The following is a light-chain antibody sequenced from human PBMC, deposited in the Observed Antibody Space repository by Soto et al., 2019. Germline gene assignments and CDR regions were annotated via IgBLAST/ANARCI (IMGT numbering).Light chain of an antibody. V-gene: IGLV2-11*01. J-gene: IGLJ1*01. CDR1: SSDVGGSNY. CDR2: DVS. CDR3: CSYAGSYTYV. Sequence: QSALTQPRSVSRSPGQSVTISCTGTSSDVGGSNYVSWYQQHPGKAPKLMIYDVSKRPSGVPDRFSGSKSGNTASLTISGLQADDEAEYYCCSYAGSYTYVFGTGTKLTVL.